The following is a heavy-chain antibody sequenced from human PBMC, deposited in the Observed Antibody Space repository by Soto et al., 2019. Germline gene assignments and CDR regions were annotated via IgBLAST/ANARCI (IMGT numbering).Heavy chain of an antibody. D-gene: IGHD3-16*01. CDR3: ARLHVPMTDGGAVLDS. J-gene: IGHJ5*01. Sequence: QVQLVQSGAEMMKSGSSVKVSCKVSGGNFNTYGIGWGRQAPGQGLEWMGEIIHLLGTPHYAQRFQDRLTISEDESTTTAYMELSSLRSEDSAVYFCARLHVPMTDGGAVLDSWGQGTQVTVSS. V-gene: IGHV1-69*01. CDR1: GGNFNTYG. CDR2: IIHLLGTP.